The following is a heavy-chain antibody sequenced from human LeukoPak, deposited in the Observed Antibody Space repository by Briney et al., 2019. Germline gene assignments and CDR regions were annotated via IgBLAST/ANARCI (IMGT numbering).Heavy chain of an antibody. D-gene: IGHD3-10*01. CDR2: IYHSGST. CDR3: ARRSWILWFGESLYYMDV. J-gene: IGHJ6*03. CDR1: GYSISSGYY. V-gene: IGHV4-38-2*02. Sequence: SSETLSLTCTVSGYSISSGYYWGWIRQPPGKGLEWIGSIYHSGSTYYNPSLKSRVTISVDTSKNQFSLKLSSVTAADTAVYYCARRSWILWFGESLYYMDVWGKGTTVTISS.